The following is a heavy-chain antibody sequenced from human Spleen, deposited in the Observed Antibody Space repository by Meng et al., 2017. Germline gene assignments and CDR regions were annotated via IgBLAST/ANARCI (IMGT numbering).Heavy chain of an antibody. CDR1: GFTFDDYD. V-gene: IGHV3-20*04. CDR3: VKDSSFDVWSSSWPPPALDY. D-gene: IGHD3-3*01. Sequence: GESLKISCAASGFTFDDYDMSRVRQAPGKGLEWVSAISGGGYATDYADSVKGRFTISRDNAKNSLYLQMNSLRAEDTALYYCVKDSSFDVWSSSWPPPALDYWGQGNLVTVSS. J-gene: IGHJ4*02. CDR2: ISGGGYAT.